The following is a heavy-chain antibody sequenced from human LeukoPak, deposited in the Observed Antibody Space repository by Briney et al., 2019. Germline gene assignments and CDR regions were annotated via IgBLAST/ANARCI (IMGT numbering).Heavy chain of an antibody. CDR3: ARDRSTMVRGPPSGYGMDV. J-gene: IGHJ6*02. Sequence: PSETLSLTCTVSGGSISSSSYYGGWIRQPPGKGLEWIGSIYYSGSTNYNPSLKSRVTISVDTSKNQFSLKLSSVTAADTAVYYCARDRSTMVRGPPSGYGMDVWGQGTTVTVSS. V-gene: IGHV4-39*07. CDR1: GGSISSSSYY. D-gene: IGHD3-10*01. CDR2: IYYSGST.